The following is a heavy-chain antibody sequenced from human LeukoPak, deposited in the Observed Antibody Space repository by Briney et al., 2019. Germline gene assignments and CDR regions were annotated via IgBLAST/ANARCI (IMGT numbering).Heavy chain of an antibody. CDR2: IIPIFGTA. V-gene: IGHV1-69*01. D-gene: IGHD3-3*01. CDR3: ARASSPPYYDFWSGSGYLDY. Sequence: SVKVSCKASGDTFSSYAISWVRQAPGQGLEWMGGIIPIFGTANYAQKFQGRVTITADESTSTAYMELSSLRSEDTAVYYCARASSPPYYDFWSGSGYLDYWGQGTLVTVSS. J-gene: IGHJ4*02. CDR1: GDTFSSYA.